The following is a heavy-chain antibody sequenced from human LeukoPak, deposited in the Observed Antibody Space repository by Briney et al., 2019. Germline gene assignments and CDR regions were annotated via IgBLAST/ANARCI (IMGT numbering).Heavy chain of an antibody. CDR2: INPNSGGT. Sequence: ASVKVSCKASGYTFTGYYMHWVRQAPGQGLELMGWINPNSGGTNYAQKFQGRVTMTRDTSISTAYMELSRLRSDDTAVYYCARLRYFDWLSFAAFDIWGQGTMVTVSS. D-gene: IGHD3-9*01. CDR3: ARLRYFDWLSFAAFDI. CDR1: GYTFTGYY. V-gene: IGHV1-2*02. J-gene: IGHJ3*02.